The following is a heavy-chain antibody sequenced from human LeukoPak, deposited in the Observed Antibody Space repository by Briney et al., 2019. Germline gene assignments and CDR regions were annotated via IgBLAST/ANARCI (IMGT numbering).Heavy chain of an antibody. D-gene: IGHD5-24*01. CDR1: GGSFSGYS. Sequence: PSETLSLTCAVSGGSFSGYSWSWVRQPPGKGLEWIGEINHSGSTNYNPSLKSGVTISVDTSKNKFSLKLSSVTAADTAVYYCASATNSTIFDYWGQGTLVTVSS. CDR2: INHSGST. CDR3: ASATNSTIFDY. J-gene: IGHJ4*02. V-gene: IGHV4-34*01.